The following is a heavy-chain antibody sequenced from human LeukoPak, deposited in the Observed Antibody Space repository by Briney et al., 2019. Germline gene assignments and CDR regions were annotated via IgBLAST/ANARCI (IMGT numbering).Heavy chain of an antibody. CDR2: ISAYNGNT. CDR3: ARWGDEAY. D-gene: IGHD3-10*01. Sequence: ASVKVSCKGSGYTFTNYGVSWVRQAPGQGLEWMGWISAYNGNTNYAQKFKDRVASSTDSSTSTAYMELRSLTSDDTAVYYCARWGDEAYWGQGTLVIVSS. CDR1: GYTFTNYG. V-gene: IGHV1-18*01. J-gene: IGHJ4*02.